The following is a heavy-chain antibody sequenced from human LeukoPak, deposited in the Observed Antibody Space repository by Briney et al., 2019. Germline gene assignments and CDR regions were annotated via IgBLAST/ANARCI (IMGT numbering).Heavy chain of an antibody. J-gene: IGHJ4*02. V-gene: IGHV3-21*01. CDR2: ISSSSSYI. CDR3: ARDPNYYGSGPDY. CDR1: GFTFSSYS. D-gene: IGHD3-10*01. Sequence: GGSLRLSCAASGFTFSSYSMNWVRQAPGKGLEWVSSISSSSSYIYYADSVKGRFTISRDNAKNSLYLQMNSLRAEDTAVYYCARDPNYYGSGPDYWGQRTLVTVSS.